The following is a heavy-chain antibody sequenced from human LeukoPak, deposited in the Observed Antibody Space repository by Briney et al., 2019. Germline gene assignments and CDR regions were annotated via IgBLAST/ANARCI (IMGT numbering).Heavy chain of an antibody. V-gene: IGHV3-20*04. D-gene: IGHD7-27*01. CDR1: GFTFDVFG. CDR2: INWNGATA. CDR3: CRSVGTSVPHFFDD. Sequence: GGSLRLSCAASGFTFDVFGLSWVRHAPGKGLEWVSGINWNGATAAYADAVKGGFTMSRDNAKSSVYLEMNGLRAEDTAFYYCCRSVGTSVPHFFDDWGQGTLVTVSS. J-gene: IGHJ4*02.